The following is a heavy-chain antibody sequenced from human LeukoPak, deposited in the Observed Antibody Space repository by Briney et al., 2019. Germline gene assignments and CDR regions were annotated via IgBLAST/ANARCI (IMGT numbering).Heavy chain of an antibody. J-gene: IGHJ4*02. V-gene: IGHV3-30*18. CDR2: ISYDGSNK. CDR3: AKSERGYCSSTSCFFPFDY. Sequence: PGGSLRLSCAASGFTFSSYGMHWVRQAPGKGLEWVAVISYDGSNKYYADSVKGRFTISRDNSKNTLYLQMNSLRAEDTAVYYCAKSERGYCSSTSCFFPFDYWGQGTLVTVSS. D-gene: IGHD2-2*03. CDR1: GFTFSSYG.